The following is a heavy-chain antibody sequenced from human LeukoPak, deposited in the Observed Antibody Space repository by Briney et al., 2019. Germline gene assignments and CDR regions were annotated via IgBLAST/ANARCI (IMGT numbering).Heavy chain of an antibody. CDR2: IKRDGSEK. CDR3: ARGSSGWNADH. D-gene: IGHD6-19*01. V-gene: IGHV3-7*01. J-gene: IGHJ5*02. CDR1: GFTFSDYW. Sequence: PGGSLRLSCAASGFTFSDYWMTWVRQAPGKGLQWVANIKRDGSEKDYVGSVRGRFTISRDNAKNSLYLQMDSLRVEDTAIYYCARGSSGWNADHWGQGTLVTVSS.